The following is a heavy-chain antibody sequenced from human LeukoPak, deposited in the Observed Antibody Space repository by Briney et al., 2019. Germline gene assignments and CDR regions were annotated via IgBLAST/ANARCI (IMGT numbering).Heavy chain of an antibody. V-gene: IGHV1-69*13. CDR3: ARAPPLAYCGGDCYPDAFDI. CDR2: IIPIFGTA. D-gene: IGHD2-21*02. CDR1: GGTFSSYA. J-gene: IGHJ3*02. Sequence: GASVKVSCKASGGTFSSYAISWVRQAPGQGLEWMGGIIPIFGTANYAQKFQGRVTITADESTSTAYMELSSLRSEDTAVYYCARAPPLAYCGGDCYPDAFDIWGQGTMVTVSS.